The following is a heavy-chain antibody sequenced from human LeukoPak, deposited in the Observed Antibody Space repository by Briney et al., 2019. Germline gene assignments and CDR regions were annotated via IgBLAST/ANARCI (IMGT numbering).Heavy chain of an antibody. CDR2: IYDSGST. CDR1: GGSISISF. CDR3: ARQTASGWYPFDH. D-gene: IGHD6-19*01. V-gene: IGHV4-59*08. Sequence: SETLSLTCTVSGGSISISFWSWIRQPPGKGLEWIGYIYDSGSTSYNPSLKSRVTISIDTSKNQFSLKLSSVTAADTAVYYCARQTASGWYPFDHWGQGTLVTVSS. J-gene: IGHJ4*02.